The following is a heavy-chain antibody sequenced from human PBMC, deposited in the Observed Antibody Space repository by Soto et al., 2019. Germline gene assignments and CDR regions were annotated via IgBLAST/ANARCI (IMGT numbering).Heavy chain of an antibody. J-gene: IGHJ4*02. V-gene: IGHV2-5*02. CDR1: GFSLSTSGVG. Sequence: QITLKESGPPLVNPTQTLTLTCTFSGFSLSTSGVGVGWIRQPPGKALEWLALIYWDDDKRYSPSLKSRLTITKDTSKNQVVLTMSNMDPVDTATYYCARITIFGVVINPIHHFDYWGQGTLVTVSS. D-gene: IGHD3-3*01. CDR2: IYWDDDK. CDR3: ARITIFGVVINPIHHFDY.